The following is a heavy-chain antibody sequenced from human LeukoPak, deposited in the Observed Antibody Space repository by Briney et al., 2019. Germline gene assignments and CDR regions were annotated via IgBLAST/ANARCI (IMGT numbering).Heavy chain of an antibody. J-gene: IGHJ5*02. Sequence: ASVKVSCKASGYTFTSYGISWVRQAPGQGLEWMGWISAYNGNTNYAQKLQGRVTMTTDTSTSTAYMELRSLRSDDTAVYYCARDPAPYYYGSGSVSFAWFDPWGQGTLVTVSS. CDR1: GYTFTSYG. CDR3: ARDPAPYYYGSGSVSFAWFDP. V-gene: IGHV1-18*01. D-gene: IGHD3-10*01. CDR2: ISAYNGNT.